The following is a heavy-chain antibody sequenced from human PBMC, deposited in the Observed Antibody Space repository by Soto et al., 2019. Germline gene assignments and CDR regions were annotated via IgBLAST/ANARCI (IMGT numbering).Heavy chain of an antibody. Sequence: PSETLFLTCAVSGGSISSGGYSWSWIRQPPGKGLEWIGYTYHSGSTYYNPSPKSRVTISVDTSKNQFSLKLTSVTAADTAVFYCASHSYYYESSVYYGQWGQGKMVTVSS. CDR1: GGSISSGGYS. CDR3: ASHSYYYESSVYYGQ. D-gene: IGHD3-22*01. V-gene: IGHV4-30-2*03. J-gene: IGHJ3*01. CDR2: TYHSGST.